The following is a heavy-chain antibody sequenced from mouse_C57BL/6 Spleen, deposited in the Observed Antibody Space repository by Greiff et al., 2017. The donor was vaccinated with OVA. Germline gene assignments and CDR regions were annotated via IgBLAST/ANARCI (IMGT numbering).Heavy chain of an antibody. CDR1: GYSITSGYY. J-gene: IGHJ3*01. CDR3: ARGRAY. V-gene: IGHV3-6*01. CDR2: ISYDGSN. Sequence: VQLKQSGPGLVKPSQSLSLTCSVTGYSITSGYYWNWIRQFPGNKLEWMGYISYDGSNNYNPSLKNRISITRDTSKNQFFLKLNSVTTEDTATYYCARGRAYWGQGTLGTVSA.